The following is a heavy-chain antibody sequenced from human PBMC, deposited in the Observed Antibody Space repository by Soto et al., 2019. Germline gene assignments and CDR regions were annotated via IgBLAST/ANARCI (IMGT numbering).Heavy chain of an antibody. CDR3: AREHSRYDYRLYYFDS. V-gene: IGHV1-69*08. J-gene: IGHJ4*02. CDR1: GGTFSSYT. Sequence: QVQLVQSGAEVKKPGSSVKVSCKASGGTFSSYTISWVRQAPGQGLEWMGRIIPIFGIANYAQKFQGRVTITADKSTSTPYMELSTLRSEDTGVYYCAREHSRYDYRLYYFDSWGQGTLVTVSS. CDR2: IIPIFGIA. D-gene: IGHD5-12*01.